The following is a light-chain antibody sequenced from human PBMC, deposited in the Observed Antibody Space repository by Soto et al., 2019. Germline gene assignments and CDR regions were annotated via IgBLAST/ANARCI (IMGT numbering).Light chain of an antibody. Sequence: QSVLTQPASVSVAPGQSITISWTGASSEIGHYNYVSLYQQYPGKAPKRMSYEVNKRPSGVCNLFSCSKCGNTASLPISGLQHEDEHDSSCSSYTRNSTSVLRTGPTLHVL. CDR2: EVN. CDR3: SSYTRNSTSV. V-gene: IGLV2-14*01. J-gene: IGLJ1*01. CDR1: SSEIGHYNY.